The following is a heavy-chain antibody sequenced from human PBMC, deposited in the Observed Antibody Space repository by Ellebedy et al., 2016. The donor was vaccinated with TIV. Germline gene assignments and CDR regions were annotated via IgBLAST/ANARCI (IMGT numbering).Heavy chain of an antibody. CDR1: GFIFTSYD. J-gene: IGHJ6*02. V-gene: IGHV3-30*03. CDR3: ARGTVPVALSCMDV. CDR2: ISYDGRNK. Sequence: GESLKISCVASGFIFTSYDIHWVRQAPGKGLEWVTVISYDGRNKYYADSVKGRFTISRDNSKNTMYLQMNSLRAEDMAMYYCARGTVPVALSCMDVWGQGTTVTVSS. D-gene: IGHD2-2*01.